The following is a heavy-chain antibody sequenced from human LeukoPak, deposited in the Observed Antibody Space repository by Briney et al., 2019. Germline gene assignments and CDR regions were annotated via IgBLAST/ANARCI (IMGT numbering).Heavy chain of an antibody. CDR1: GFTFSSYG. V-gene: IGHV3-23*01. CDR2: ISGSGGST. CDR3: ARGSYGDYVYFDY. J-gene: IGHJ4*02. Sequence: GRSLRLSCAASGFTFSSYGVHWVRQAPGKGLEWVSGISGSGGSTYYADSVKGRFTISRDNSKNTLYLQMNSLRAEDTAVYYCARGSYGDYVYFDYWGQGTLVTVSS. D-gene: IGHD4-17*01.